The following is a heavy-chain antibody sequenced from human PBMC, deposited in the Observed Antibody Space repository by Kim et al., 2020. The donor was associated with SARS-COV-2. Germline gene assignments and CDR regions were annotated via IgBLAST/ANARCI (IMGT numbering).Heavy chain of an antibody. D-gene: IGHD4-17*01. CDR3: ARSGDSFDY. CDR1: GGSISSSSYY. J-gene: IGHJ4*02. Sequence: SETLSLTCTVSGGSISSSSYYWGWIRQPPGKGLEWIGSIYYSGSTYYNPSLKSRVTISVDTSKNQFSLKLSSVTAADTAVYYCARSGDSFDYWGQGTLVTVSS. CDR2: IYYSGST. V-gene: IGHV4-39*01.